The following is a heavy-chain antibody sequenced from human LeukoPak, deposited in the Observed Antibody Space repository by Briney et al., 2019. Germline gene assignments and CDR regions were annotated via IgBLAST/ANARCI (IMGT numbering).Heavy chain of an antibody. CDR3: AKDSVGSGSYRFDP. J-gene: IGHJ5*02. Sequence: PGGPLRLSCAASGFTFDDYAMHWVRQAPGKGLEWVSGISWNSGSIGYADSVKGRFTISRDNAKNSLYLQMNSLRAEDTALYYCAKDSVGSGSYRFDPWGQGTLVTVSS. D-gene: IGHD3-10*01. V-gene: IGHV3-9*01. CDR1: GFTFDDYA. CDR2: ISWNSGSI.